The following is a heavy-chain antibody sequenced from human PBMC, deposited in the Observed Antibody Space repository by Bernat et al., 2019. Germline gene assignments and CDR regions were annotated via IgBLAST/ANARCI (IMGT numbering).Heavy chain of an antibody. CDR2: ISYDGSNK. J-gene: IGHJ3*02. D-gene: IGHD3-10*01. CDR1: GFTFSSYA. CDR3: ARTYYYGSGTPFAFDI. Sequence: QVQLVESGGGVVQPGRSPRLSCAASGFTFSSYAMHWVRQAPGKGLEWVAVISYDGSNKYYADSVKGRFTISRDNSKNTLYLQMNSLRAEDTAVYYCARTYYYGSGTPFAFDIWGQGTMVTVSS. V-gene: IGHV3-30*01.